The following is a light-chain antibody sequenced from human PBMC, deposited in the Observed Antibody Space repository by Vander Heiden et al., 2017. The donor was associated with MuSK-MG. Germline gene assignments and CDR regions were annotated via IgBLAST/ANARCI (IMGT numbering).Light chain of an antibody. CDR2: AAS. V-gene: IGKV3-20*01. CDR1: HSVSGGY. J-gene: IGKJ2*01. CDR3: QQYGTSPDT. Sequence: EIVLTQSPGTLSLSPGEPATLSCRASHSVSGGYLAWYQQRPGQAPRLLIYAASSRATGIPDRFSGSGSGTDFTLTVSRVEPEDFAVYYCQQYGTSPDTFGQGTKLEIK.